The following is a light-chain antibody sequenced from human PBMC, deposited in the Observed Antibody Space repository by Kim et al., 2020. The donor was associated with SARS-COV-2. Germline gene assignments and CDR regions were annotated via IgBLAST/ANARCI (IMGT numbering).Light chain of an antibody. CDR1: SSDVGSYNL. Sequence: GQSFTISCTGTSSDVGSYNLVSWYQQHPGKAPKLMIYEVSRRPSGVSNRFSGSKSGNTASLTISGLQAEDEADYYCCSYVGSSTLVFGGGTQLTVL. V-gene: IGLV2-23*02. J-gene: IGLJ2*01. CDR2: EVS. CDR3: CSYVGSSTLV.